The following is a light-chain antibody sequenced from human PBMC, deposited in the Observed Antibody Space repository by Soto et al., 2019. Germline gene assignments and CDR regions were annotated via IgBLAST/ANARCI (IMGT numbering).Light chain of an antibody. V-gene: IGLV1-44*01. CDR2: NNN. CDR1: RPNIGSNS. J-gene: IGLJ2*01. CDR3: ATWDDSLNGPV. Sequence: QSVLSQPPSASGTPGQRVTISCSGSRPNIGSNSVNWYQQLPGVAPKLLIYNNNERPSGVPDRFSGSKSGTSASLAISGLQSEDEADYHCATWDDSLNGPVFGGGTEVTVL.